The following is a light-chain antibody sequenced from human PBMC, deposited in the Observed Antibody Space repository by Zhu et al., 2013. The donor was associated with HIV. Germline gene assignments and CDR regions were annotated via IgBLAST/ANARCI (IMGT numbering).Light chain of an antibody. CDR2: DAS. V-gene: IGKV3-20*01. J-gene: IGKJ1*01. CDR3: QQYNNWPRT. Sequence: EIVLTQSPGTLSLSPGEGATLSCRASQSVSTNYLAWYQQKPGQAPRLLIYDASSRATGVPDRFSGGGSGTDFTLTISSLESEDVAVYYCQQYNNWPRTFGQGTKVE. CDR1: QSVSTNY.